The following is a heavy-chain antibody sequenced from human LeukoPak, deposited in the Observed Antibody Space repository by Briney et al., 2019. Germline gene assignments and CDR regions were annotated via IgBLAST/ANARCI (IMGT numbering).Heavy chain of an antibody. CDR3: ARVAVTGYFDS. CDR2: ISSSSSYI. Sequence: PGGSLRLSCAASGFTFSSYSMNWVRQAPGKGLEWVSSISSSSSYIYYADSVKGRFTISRDNSKNTLYLQMNSLRAEDTAVYYCARVAVTGYFDSWGQGTLVTVSS. V-gene: IGHV3-21*04. CDR1: GFTFSSYS. D-gene: IGHD6-19*01. J-gene: IGHJ4*02.